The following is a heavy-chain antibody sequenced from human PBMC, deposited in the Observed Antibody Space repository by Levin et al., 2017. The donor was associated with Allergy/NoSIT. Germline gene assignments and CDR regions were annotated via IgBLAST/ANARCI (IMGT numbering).Heavy chain of an antibody. D-gene: IGHD5-12*01. CDR3: SRPRRVAMRNDAFDI. CDR2: IYPGDSDT. J-gene: IGHJ3*02. CDR1: GYSFTSYW. Sequence: GGSLRLSCKGSGYSFTSYWIGWVRQMPGKGLEWMGIIYPGDSDTRYSPSFQGQVTISVDKTSSTAYLQGSSLKAPDTAMFDCSRPRRVAMRNDAFDIWGQGTMVTVSS. V-gene: IGHV5-51*01.